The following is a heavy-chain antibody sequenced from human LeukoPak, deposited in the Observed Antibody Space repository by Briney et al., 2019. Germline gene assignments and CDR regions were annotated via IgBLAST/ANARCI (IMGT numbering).Heavy chain of an antibody. J-gene: IGHJ3*02. CDR2: IYYSGST. V-gene: IGHV4-59*01. CDR3: AIEAGDIAFDI. Sequence: SETLSLTCTVSGGSISSYYWSWIRQPPGKGLEWIGYIYYSGSTNYNPSLKSRVTISVDTSKNQFSLKLSSVTAADTAVYYCAIEAGDIAFDIWRQGTMVTVSS. CDR1: GGSISSYY. D-gene: IGHD7-27*01.